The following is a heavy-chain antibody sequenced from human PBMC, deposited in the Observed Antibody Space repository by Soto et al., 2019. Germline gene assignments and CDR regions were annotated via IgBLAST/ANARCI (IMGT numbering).Heavy chain of an antibody. CDR1: GFTFSSYG. CDR3: ARDPIAARGITEGNWFDP. D-gene: IGHD6-6*01. V-gene: IGHV3-33*01. J-gene: IGHJ5*02. Sequence: GGSLRLSCAASGFTFSSYGMHWVRQAPGKGLEWVAVIWYDGSNKYYADSVKGRFTISRDNSKNTLYLQMNSLRAEDTAVYYCARDPIAARGITEGNWFDPWGQGTLVTVSS. CDR2: IWYDGSNK.